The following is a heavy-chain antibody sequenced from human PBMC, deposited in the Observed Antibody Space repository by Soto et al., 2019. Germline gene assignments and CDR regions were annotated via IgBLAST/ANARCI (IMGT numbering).Heavy chain of an antibody. D-gene: IGHD2-2*01. J-gene: IGHJ6*02. CDR1: GGSFSGYY. CDR2: INHSGST. Sequence: SETLSLTCAVYGGSFSGYYWSWIRQPPGKGLEWIGEINHSGSTYYNPSLQSRLTISVDTSNNQFSLTLSSVTAADTAVYYCAKLAGHCSGTSCYGHYAMDVWGQGTTVTVSS. V-gene: IGHV4-34*01. CDR3: AKLAGHCSGTSCYGHYAMDV.